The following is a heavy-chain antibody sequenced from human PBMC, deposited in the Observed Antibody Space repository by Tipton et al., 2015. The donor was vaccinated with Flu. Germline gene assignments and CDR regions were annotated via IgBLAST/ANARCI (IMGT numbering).Heavy chain of an antibody. Sequence: TLSLTCPVSGGSISSSSYYWGWIRQPPGKGLEWIGNIYYSGSTFYNPSLKSRVTISLDKSTNQFSLRLSSVTAADTAIYYCAIDDFGSSWYGYWGQGSLVTVSS. CDR3: AIDDFGSSWYGY. J-gene: IGHJ4*02. CDR2: IYYSGST. D-gene: IGHD6-13*01. CDR1: GGSISSSSYY. V-gene: IGHV4-39*07.